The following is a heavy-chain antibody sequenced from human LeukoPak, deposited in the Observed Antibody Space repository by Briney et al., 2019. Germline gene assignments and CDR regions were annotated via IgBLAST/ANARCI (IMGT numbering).Heavy chain of an antibody. Sequence: GGSLRLSCAASGFTFSGYWMHWVRQAPGKGLEWVSRINIDGATTNYADSVKGRFTISRDNAKNTLHLQMNSLRADDTAVYYSVRGAVGTGVWFDPWGQGALVTVSS. V-gene: IGHV3-74*01. J-gene: IGHJ5*02. CDR1: GFTFSGYW. CDR3: VRGAVGTGVWFDP. CDR2: INIDGATT. D-gene: IGHD1-26*01.